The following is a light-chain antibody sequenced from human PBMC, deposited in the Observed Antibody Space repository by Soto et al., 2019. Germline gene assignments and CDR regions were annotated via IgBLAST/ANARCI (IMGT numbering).Light chain of an antibody. V-gene: IGKV1-5*03. CDR1: QSIGEW. J-gene: IGKJ2*01. CDR2: AAS. CDR3: QQYNSYSYT. Sequence: DIQMTQSPSTLSASVGDRVTITCRASQSIGEWLAWFQQKPGKAPKLLIFAASTLESGVPPRFSGSGSRTDFTLTISSLQPDDFATYFCQQYNSYSYTFGQGTKLEIK.